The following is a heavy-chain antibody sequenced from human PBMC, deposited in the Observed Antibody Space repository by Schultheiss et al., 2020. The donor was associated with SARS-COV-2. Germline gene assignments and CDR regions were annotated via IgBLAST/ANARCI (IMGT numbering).Heavy chain of an antibody. CDR2: INHSGST. Sequence: GSLRLSCAVYGGSFSDYCWTWIRQPPGKGLEWIGEINHSGSTNYNPSLKSRVTISVDTTKNQFSLKLSSVTAVETAVYYCAGGWARPRWPAPTQSFHNWFDPLGQGTLVTVSS. V-gene: IGHV4-34*01. J-gene: IGHJ5*02. CDR1: GGSFSDYC. CDR3: AGGWARPRWPAPTQSFHNWFDP. D-gene: IGHD2-2*01.